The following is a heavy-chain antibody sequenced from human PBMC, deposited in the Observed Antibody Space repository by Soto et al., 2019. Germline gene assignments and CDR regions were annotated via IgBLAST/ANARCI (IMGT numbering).Heavy chain of an antibody. J-gene: IGHJ6*03. Sequence: ASVKVSCKASGYTFTSYYMHWVRQAPGQGLEWMGIINPSGGSTSYAQKFQGRVTMTRDTSTSTVYMELSSLRSEDTAVYYCARGATDCSSTSCRHYYYYYMDVWGKGTTVTVSS. CDR2: INPSGGST. CDR1: GYTFTSYY. D-gene: IGHD2-2*01. V-gene: IGHV1-46*03. CDR3: ARGATDCSSTSCRHYYYYYMDV.